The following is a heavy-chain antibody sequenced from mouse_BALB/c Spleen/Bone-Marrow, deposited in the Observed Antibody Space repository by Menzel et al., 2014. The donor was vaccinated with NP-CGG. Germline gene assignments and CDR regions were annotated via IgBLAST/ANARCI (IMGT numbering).Heavy chain of an antibody. Sequence: EVQLQESGGGLVKSGGSLKLSCAASGFTFNSYGMSWVRQTPEKRLEWVATISGGGSYILYPDSVKGRFTISRDNAKNNLYLQLSSLRSEDTALYYCARHAYYDQTEVSFVYWGQGTLVTVSA. CDR3: ARHAYYDQTEVSFVY. CDR1: GFTFNSYG. J-gene: IGHJ3*01. V-gene: IGHV5-9-2*01. CDR2: ISGGGSYI. D-gene: IGHD2-4*01.